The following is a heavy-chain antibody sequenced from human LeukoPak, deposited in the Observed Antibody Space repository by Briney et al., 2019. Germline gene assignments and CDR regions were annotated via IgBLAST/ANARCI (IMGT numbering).Heavy chain of an antibody. J-gene: IGHJ3*02. V-gene: IGHV1-46*01. CDR3: ARDLDGSWTFDI. Sequence: ASVKVSCKASGYTFTTYHMHWVRQAPGQGLEWMGIIHPGGRNIRYARKFQGRVTMTTDTSTTTVYMELSSLRSEDTAVYYCARDLDGSWTFDIWGQGTMVTVSS. CDR1: GYTFTTYH. CDR2: IHPGGRNI.